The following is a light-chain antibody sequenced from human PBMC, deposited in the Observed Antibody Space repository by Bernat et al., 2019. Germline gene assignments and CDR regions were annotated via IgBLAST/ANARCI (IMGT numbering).Light chain of an antibody. Sequence: QSVLTLPPSASGTPGQRVTISCSGSSSDIGSNSVTWYQQFPGTAPKVLMYATNQRPSGVPDRFSGSKSGTSASLAISGLLSDDEADYYCAAWDDSLNGWVFGGGTKLTVL. J-gene: IGLJ3*02. V-gene: IGLV1-44*01. CDR1: SSDIGSNS. CDR3: AAWDDSLNGWV. CDR2: ATN.